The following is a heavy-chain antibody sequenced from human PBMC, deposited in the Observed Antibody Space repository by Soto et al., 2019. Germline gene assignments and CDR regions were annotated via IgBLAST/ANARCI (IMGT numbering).Heavy chain of an antibody. D-gene: IGHD6-19*01. Sequence: GASRRLSWTAAGFIFSAYNMLWDHQAPGKGLEWVAAMSYDGTNKYYADSLKGRFTISRDNSKNTLFLQMSSLTADDSAVYYCARDPSPYTSGWYGIDFWGLGTLVTVSS. CDR2: MSYDGTNK. J-gene: IGHJ4*01. V-gene: IGHV3-30-3*01. CDR1: GFIFSAYN. CDR3: ARDPSPYTSGWYGIDF.